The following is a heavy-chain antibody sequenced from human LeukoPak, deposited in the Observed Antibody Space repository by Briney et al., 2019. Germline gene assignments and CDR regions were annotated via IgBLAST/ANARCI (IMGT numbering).Heavy chain of an antibody. CDR1: GFTFSSYW. D-gene: IGHD2-8*02. V-gene: IGHV3-74*01. J-gene: IGHJ4*02. CDR3: ARGRRRAGGYSAY. Sequence: QAGGSLRLSCAASGFTFSSYWMHWVRQAPGKGLVWVSRINSDGRSTSYADSVKGRFTISRDNAKNTLFLQMNSLRAEDTAVYYGARGRRRAGGYSAYWGQGTLVTVSS. CDR2: INSDGRST.